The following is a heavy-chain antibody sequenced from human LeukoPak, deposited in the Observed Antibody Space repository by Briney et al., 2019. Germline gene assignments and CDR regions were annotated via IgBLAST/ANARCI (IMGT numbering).Heavy chain of an antibody. Sequence: SVKVSCKASGGTFSSYAISWARQAPGQGLEWMGRIIPILGIANYAQKFQGRVTITADKSTSTAYMELSSLRSEDTAVYYCALGYYDSSGYPEIDYWGQGTLVTVSS. CDR2: IIPILGIA. CDR1: GGTFSSYA. CDR3: ALGYYDSSGYPEIDY. D-gene: IGHD3-22*01. V-gene: IGHV1-69*04. J-gene: IGHJ4*02.